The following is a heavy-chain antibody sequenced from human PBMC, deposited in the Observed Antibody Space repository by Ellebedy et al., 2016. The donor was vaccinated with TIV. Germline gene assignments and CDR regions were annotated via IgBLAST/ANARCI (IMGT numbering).Heavy chain of an antibody. CDR3: ARSRGVSY. CDR1: GFTFRRYW. J-gene: IGHJ4*02. CDR2: IYTDGSST. Sequence: PGGSLRLSCAASGFTFRRYWMHWVRQAPGKGLEWVSRIYTDGSSTNYADSVKGRFTISRDNSKNTLSLEMNSLGVDDTAVYFCARSRGVSYWGQGTLVTVSS. D-gene: IGHD2-8*01. V-gene: IGHV3-74*01.